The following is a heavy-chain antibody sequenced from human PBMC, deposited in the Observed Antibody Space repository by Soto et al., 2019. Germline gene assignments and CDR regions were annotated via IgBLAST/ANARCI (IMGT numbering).Heavy chain of an antibody. CDR3: ARYAGTTVTGLWHFDS. D-gene: IGHD4-17*01. J-gene: IGHJ4*02. CDR2: IWYDGTQK. V-gene: IGHV3-33*01. Sequence: QVQLEESGGGVVQPGRSLRLSCEASGFTFNTYSMHWVRQPPGKGLEWLAAIWYDGTQKYYADSVKGRFIISRDNSKKTLYLEMNSLKAEDTAVYYCARYAGTTVTGLWHFDSWGQGTLVTVSS. CDR1: GFTFNTYS.